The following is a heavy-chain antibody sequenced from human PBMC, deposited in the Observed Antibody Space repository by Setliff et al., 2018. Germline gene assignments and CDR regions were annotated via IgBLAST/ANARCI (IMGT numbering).Heavy chain of an antibody. CDR3: ARGRAGHSGH. CDR2: VYYSGST. J-gene: IGHJ4*02. Sequence: SETLSLTCAVSDFSVSSVYYWGWIRQPPGKGLEWIANVYYSGSTYYNPSLKSRVTISVDTSKNQFSLKLSSVTAADTAVYYCARGRAGHSGHWGQGTRVTVSS. V-gene: IGHV4-38-2*01. D-gene: IGHD6-19*01. CDR1: DFSVSSVYY.